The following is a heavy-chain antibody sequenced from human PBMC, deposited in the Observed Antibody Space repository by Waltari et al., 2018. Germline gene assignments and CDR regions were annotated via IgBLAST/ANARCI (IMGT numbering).Heavy chain of an antibody. D-gene: IGHD2-15*01. CDR1: GGSISSSSYY. CDR3: ARQLPRFDL. J-gene: IGHJ2*01. CDR2: IYYSGRT. V-gene: IGHV4-39*01. Sequence: QLQLQESGPGLVKPSETLSLTCTVSGGSISSSSYYWGWIRQPPGKGLEWIGSIYYSGRTYYNPSLKRRVTISVDTSKNQFSLKLSCVTAADTAVYYCARQLPRFDLWGRGTLVTVSS.